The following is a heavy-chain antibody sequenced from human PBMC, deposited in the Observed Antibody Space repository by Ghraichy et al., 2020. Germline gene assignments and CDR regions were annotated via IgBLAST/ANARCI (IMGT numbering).Heavy chain of an antibody. Sequence: SETLSLTCTVSGGSISSNGYYWGWIRQPPGKGLEWIASIYYSGSTYYNPSLKSRVTISVDTSKTQFSLKLSSVTAADTAVYYCARGIAPGGLYNGPYWGQGTRGAVSS. J-gene: IGHJ4*02. CDR3: ARGIAPGGLYNGPY. CDR2: IYYSGST. V-gene: IGHV4-39*01. D-gene: IGHD1-14*01. CDR1: GGSISSNGYY.